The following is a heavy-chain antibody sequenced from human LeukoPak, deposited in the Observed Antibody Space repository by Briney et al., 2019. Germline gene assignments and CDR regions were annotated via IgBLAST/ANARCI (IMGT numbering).Heavy chain of an antibody. D-gene: IGHD4-23*01. CDR3: VRDRRWELLVGVGEWADLYYFDH. CDR2: IIPSSGAT. Sequence: ASVRVSCKTSGYTFTGYYMHWLRQAPGQGLEWMGWIIPSSGATNYAQRFQARVTMTSDPSISTAYMELTRLTSDDTAVYYCVRDRRWELLVGVGEWADLYYFDHWGQGTLVTVSS. V-gene: IGHV1-2*02. CDR1: GYTFTGYY. J-gene: IGHJ4*02.